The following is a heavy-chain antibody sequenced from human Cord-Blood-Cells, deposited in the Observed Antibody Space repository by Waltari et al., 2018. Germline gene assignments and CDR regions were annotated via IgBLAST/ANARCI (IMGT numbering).Heavy chain of an antibody. J-gene: IGHJ3*02. CDR3: ARDIAARPGAFDI. D-gene: IGHD6-6*01. Sequence: QVQLQESGPGLVKPSQTLSLTCTVSGGSLSSYYWSWIRQPAGKGLDWIGRIYTSGSTNYNPSLKSRVTMSVDTSKNQFSLKLSSVTAADTAVYYCARDIAARPGAFDIWGQGTMVTVSS. CDR1: GGSLSSYY. V-gene: IGHV4-4*07. CDR2: IYTSGST.